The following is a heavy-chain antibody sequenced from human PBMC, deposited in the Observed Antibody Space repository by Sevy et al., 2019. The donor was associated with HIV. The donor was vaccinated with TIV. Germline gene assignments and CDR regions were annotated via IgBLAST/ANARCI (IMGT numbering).Heavy chain of an antibody. CDR1: GFTFSSYA. Sequence: GGSLRLSCAASGFTFSSYAMHRVRQAPGKGLEWVAVISYDGSNKYYADSVKGRFTISRDNSKNTLYLQMNSLRAEDTAVYYCARDRVAAAADDAFDIWGQGTMVTVSS. CDR3: ARDRVAAAADDAFDI. D-gene: IGHD6-25*01. CDR2: ISYDGSNK. V-gene: IGHV3-30-3*01. J-gene: IGHJ3*02.